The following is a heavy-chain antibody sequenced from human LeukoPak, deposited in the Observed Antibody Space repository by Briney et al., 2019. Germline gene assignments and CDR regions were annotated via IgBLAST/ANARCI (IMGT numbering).Heavy chain of an antibody. J-gene: IGHJ2*01. V-gene: IGHV4-59*08. CDR1: GGSISSYY. Sequence: PSETLSLTCTVSGGSISSYYWSWIRQPPGKGLEWIGYIYYSGSTNYNPSLKSRVTISVDTSKNQFSLKLSSVTAADTAVYYCASYSSGWYGPWYFDLWGRGTLVTVSS. D-gene: IGHD6-19*01. CDR3: ASYSSGWYGPWYFDL. CDR2: IYYSGST.